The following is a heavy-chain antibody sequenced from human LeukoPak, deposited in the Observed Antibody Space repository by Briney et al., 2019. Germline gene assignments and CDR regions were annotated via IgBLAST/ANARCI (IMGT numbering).Heavy chain of an antibody. CDR3: ARAQVVPAATYYYYYGMDV. D-gene: IGHD2-2*01. CDR1: GFTFSDYY. Sequence: GGSLRLSCAASGFTFSDYYMNWIRLAPGKGMEWVSSISTSSTYTNYADSVRGRFTISRDNANNSLYLQMNSLRAEDTAVYYCARAQVVPAATYYYYYGMDVWGKGTTVTVSS. J-gene: IGHJ6*04. CDR2: ISTSSTYT. V-gene: IGHV3-11*06.